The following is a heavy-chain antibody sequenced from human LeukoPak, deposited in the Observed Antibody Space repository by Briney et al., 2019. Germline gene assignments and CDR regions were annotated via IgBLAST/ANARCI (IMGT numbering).Heavy chain of an antibody. CDR1: GFTVSSNY. Sequence: GGSLRLSCAASGFTVSSNYMSWVRQAPGKGLEWVSVIYSGGSTYYADSVKGRFTISRDNSKNTLYLQMNGLRAEDTAVYYCARVDYGDYYFDYWGQGTLVTVSS. CDR3: ARVDYGDYYFDY. J-gene: IGHJ4*02. D-gene: IGHD4-17*01. V-gene: IGHV3-53*01. CDR2: IYSGGST.